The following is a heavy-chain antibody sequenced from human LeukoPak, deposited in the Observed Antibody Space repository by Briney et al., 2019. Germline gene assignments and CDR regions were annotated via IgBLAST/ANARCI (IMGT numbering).Heavy chain of an antibody. CDR3: ARGRVYCGGDCADAFDI. J-gene: IGHJ3*02. CDR2: INPNSGGT. Sequence: ASVKVSCKASGYTFTGYYMHWVRQAPGQGLEWMGWINPNSGGTNYAQKFQGRVTMTRDTSISTAYMELSRLRSDDTAVYYCARGRVYCGGDCADAFDIWGQGTMVTVSS. D-gene: IGHD2-21*01. CDR1: GYTFTGYY. V-gene: IGHV1-2*02.